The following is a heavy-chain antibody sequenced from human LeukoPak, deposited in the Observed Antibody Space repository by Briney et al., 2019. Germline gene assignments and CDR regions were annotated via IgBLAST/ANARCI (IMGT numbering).Heavy chain of an antibody. CDR3: ARGRRVYDFWSGYPSYYYGMDV. CDR2: IYHTGST. D-gene: IGHD3-3*01. CDR1: GGSISSGLYS. V-gene: IGHV4-30-2*01. Sequence: SETLSLTCAVSGGSISSGLYSWSWIRQPLGKGLEWIGYIYHTGSTYYNPSLKSRVTISVDTSKNQFSLKLSSVTAADTAVYYCARGRRVYDFWSGYPSYYYGMDVWGQGTTVTVSS. J-gene: IGHJ6*02.